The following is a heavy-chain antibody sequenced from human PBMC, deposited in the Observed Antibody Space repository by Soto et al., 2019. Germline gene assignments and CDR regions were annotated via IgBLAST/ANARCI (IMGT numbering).Heavy chain of an antibody. V-gene: IGHV3-7*01. CDR1: GVTFSSFW. J-gene: IGHJ4*02. Sequence: PGGSLRLSCAASGVTFSSFWMDWVRQAPGKGLEWVANINPDGSEKQYVDSVKGRFTISRDNAKNSLYLQMGIVTAEDSALYYCSRSLDSWGQGTRVTVSS. CDR2: INPDGSEK. CDR3: SRSLDS.